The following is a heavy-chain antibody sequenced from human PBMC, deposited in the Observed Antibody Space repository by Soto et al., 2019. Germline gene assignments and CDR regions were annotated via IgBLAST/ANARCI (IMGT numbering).Heavy chain of an antibody. Sequence: QVHLVQSGAEVKKPGSWVRVSCKASGGTFSSYAISWVRQAPGQGLEWMGGIIPIFGTANYAQKFQGRVTITADESTSTAYMELSSLRSEDTAVYYCARGPWSYDAFDIWGQGTMVTVSS. V-gene: IGHV1-69*01. CDR1: GGTFSSYA. CDR2: IIPIFGTA. CDR3: ARGPWSYDAFDI. J-gene: IGHJ3*02. D-gene: IGHD2-15*01.